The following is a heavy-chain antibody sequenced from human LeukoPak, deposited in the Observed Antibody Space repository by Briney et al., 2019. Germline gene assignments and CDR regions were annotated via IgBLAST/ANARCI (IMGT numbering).Heavy chain of an antibody. CDR3: VRDPDYDTLTGYYYFDY. J-gene: IGHJ4*02. D-gene: IGHD3-9*01. CDR1: GYSFTTYG. V-gene: IGHV1-18*01. CDR2: ISGYNGNT. Sequence: GSVKVSFKASGYSFTTYGISWVRQAPGQGLEWMGWISGYNGNTNYVQKLQGRVTMTTDTSTSTAYMEVRSLRSDDTAVYYCVRDPDYDTLTGYYYFDYWGQGTLVTVSS.